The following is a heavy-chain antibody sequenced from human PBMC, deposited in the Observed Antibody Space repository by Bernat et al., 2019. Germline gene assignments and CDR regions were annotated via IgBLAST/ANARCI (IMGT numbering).Heavy chain of an antibody. J-gene: IGHJ3*02. D-gene: IGHD3-22*01. V-gene: IGHV3-30*18. CDR1: GFTFSSYG. Sequence: QVQLVESGGGVVQPGRSLRLSCAASGFTFSSYGMHWVRQAPGKGLEWVAVISYDGSNKYYADSVKGRFTISRDNSKNTLYLQMNSLRAEDTAVYYCAKLPEPQYYYDSSGYADAFDIWGQGTMVTVSS. CDR2: ISYDGSNK. CDR3: AKLPEPQYYYDSSGYADAFDI.